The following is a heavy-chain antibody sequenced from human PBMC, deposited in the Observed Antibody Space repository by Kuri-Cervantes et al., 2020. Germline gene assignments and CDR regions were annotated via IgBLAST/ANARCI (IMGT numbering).Heavy chain of an antibody. CDR2: ISSSSSYI. CDR1: GFTFSSYS. Sequence: LSLTCAASGFTFSSYSMNWVRQAPGKGLEWVSSISSSSSYIYYADSVKGRFTISRDNAKNSLYLQMNSLRAEDTAVYYCAKVSGYSARRGFFDYWGQGTLVTVSS. J-gene: IGHJ4*02. CDR3: AKVSGYSARRGFFDY. D-gene: IGHD3-9*01. V-gene: IGHV3-21*04.